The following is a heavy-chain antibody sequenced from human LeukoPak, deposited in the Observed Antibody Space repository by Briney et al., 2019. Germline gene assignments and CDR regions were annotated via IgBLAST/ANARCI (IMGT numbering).Heavy chain of an antibody. D-gene: IGHD4-17*01. Sequence: GGSLRLSCAASGFTVSSNYMSWVRPAPGKGLEWVSVIYSGGSTYYADSVKGRFTISRDNSKNTLYLQMNSLRAEDTAVYYCARDQTVPPGDAFDIWGQGTMVTVSS. CDR1: GFTVSSNY. CDR3: ARDQTVPPGDAFDI. V-gene: IGHV3-53*01. J-gene: IGHJ3*02. CDR2: IYSGGST.